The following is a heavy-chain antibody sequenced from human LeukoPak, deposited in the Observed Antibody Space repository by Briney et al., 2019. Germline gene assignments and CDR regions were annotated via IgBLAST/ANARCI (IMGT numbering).Heavy chain of an antibody. CDR2: IIPILGIA. V-gene: IGHV1-69*02. J-gene: IGHJ3*02. D-gene: IGHD3-3*01. Sequence: SVKVSCKASGGTFSSYTISWVRQAPGQGLEWMGRIIPILGIANYEQKFQGRVTITADKSTSTTYMELSSLRSEDTAVYYCASTRYYDFWSGYYAFDIWGQGTMVTVSS. CDR1: GGTFSSYT. CDR3: ASTRYYDFWSGYYAFDI.